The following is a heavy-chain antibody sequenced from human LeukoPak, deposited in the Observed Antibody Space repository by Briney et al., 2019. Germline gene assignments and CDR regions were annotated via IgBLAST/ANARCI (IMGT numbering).Heavy chain of an antibody. CDR3: ARELGGIGYYGSGSYFFSDY. Sequence: GSSVKVSCKASGYTFTGYYMHWVRQAPGQGLEWMGWINPNSGGTNYAQKFQGRVTMTRDMSTSTVYMELSSLRSEDTAVYYCARELGGIGYYGSGSYFFSDYWGQGTLVTVSS. CDR1: GYTFTGYY. V-gene: IGHV1-2*02. CDR2: INPNSGGT. J-gene: IGHJ4*02. D-gene: IGHD3-10*01.